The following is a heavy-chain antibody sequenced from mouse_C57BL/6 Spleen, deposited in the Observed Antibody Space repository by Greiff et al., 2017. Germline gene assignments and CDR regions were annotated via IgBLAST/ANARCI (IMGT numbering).Heavy chain of an antibody. V-gene: IGHV1-74*01. D-gene: IGHD1-1*01. J-gene: IGHJ3*01. CDR1: GYTFTSYW. Sequence: QVQLQQPGAELVKPGASVKVSCKASGYTFTSYWMHWVKQRPGQGLEWIGRIHPSDSDTNYNQKFKGKATLTVDKSSSTAYMQLSSLTSEDSAVYYCAHYYGSSSFAYWGQGTLVTVSA. CDR3: AHYYGSSSFAY. CDR2: IHPSDSDT.